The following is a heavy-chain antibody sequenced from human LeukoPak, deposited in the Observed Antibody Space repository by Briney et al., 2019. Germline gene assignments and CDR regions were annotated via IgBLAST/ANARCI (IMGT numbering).Heavy chain of an antibody. CDR1: GYTFTYYG. CDR2: ISVYNGNT. J-gene: IGHJ4*02. D-gene: IGHD3-10*01. V-gene: IGHV1-18*01. Sequence: APVKVSCKASGYTFTYYGIIWVRQAPGQGLEWMGWISVYNGNTNYAQKLQGRFTMTIDTSTTTAYMELWALRSDDPAVYYCASAYGSGSYTPLDYWGQGTLVTVSS. CDR3: ASAYGSGSYTPLDY.